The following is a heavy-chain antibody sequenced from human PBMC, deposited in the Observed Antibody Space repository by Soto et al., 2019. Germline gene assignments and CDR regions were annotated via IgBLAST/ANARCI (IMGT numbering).Heavy chain of an antibody. V-gene: IGHV1-8*01. CDR3: ARGATNTIFGVVTAYYFDY. D-gene: IGHD3-3*01. CDR2: MNPNSGNT. Sequence: GASVKVSCKASGYTFTSYDINWVRQATGQGLEWMGWMNPNSGNTGYAQKFQGRVTMTRNTSISTAYMELSSLRSEDTAVYYCARGATNTIFGVVTAYYFDYWGQGTLVTVSS. CDR1: GYTFTSYD. J-gene: IGHJ4*02.